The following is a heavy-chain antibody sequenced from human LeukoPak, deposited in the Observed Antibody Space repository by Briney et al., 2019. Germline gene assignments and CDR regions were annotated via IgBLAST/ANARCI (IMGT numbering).Heavy chain of an antibody. CDR1: GYTFTSYD. Sequence: GASVKVSCKASGYTFTSYDINWVRQATGQGLEWMGWMNPNSGNTGYAQKFQGRVTMTRNTSISTAYMELSSLRSEDTAVYYRATPMGILTGFGTNYYYYGMDVWGQGTTVTVSS. D-gene: IGHD3-9*01. J-gene: IGHJ6*02. CDR3: ATPMGILTGFGTNYYYYGMDV. V-gene: IGHV1-8*01. CDR2: MNPNSGNT.